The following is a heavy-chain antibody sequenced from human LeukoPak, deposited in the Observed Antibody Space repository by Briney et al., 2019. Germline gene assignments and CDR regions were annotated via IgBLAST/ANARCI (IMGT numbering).Heavy chain of an antibody. CDR3: ARGYYYDSSGYYPLNWFDP. V-gene: IGHV1-69*02. Sequence: ASVKVSCKASGGTFSSYIISWVRQAPGQGLEWMGRIIPILGIANYAQKFQGRVTITADKSTSTAYMKLSSLRSEDTAVYYCARGYYYDSSGYYPLNWFDPWGQGTLVTVSS. CDR1: GGTFSSYI. J-gene: IGHJ5*02. CDR2: IIPILGIA. D-gene: IGHD3-22*01.